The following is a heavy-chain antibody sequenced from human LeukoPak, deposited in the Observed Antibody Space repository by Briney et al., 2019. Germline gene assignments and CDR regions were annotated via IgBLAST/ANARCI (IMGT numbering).Heavy chain of an antibody. V-gene: IGHV3-7*01. J-gene: IGHJ4*02. CDR2: ILPDGSQK. CDR1: DFTFSFYW. CDR3: GRLAHNAWYAIDF. Sequence: GGSLRLSCVASDFTFSFYWMTWVRQAPGEGLEWLANILPDGSQKYYVDSVKGRFTISRDNPKNSLYLQINNLKAEDTAVYYCGRLAHNAWYAIDFWGQGALVTVSS. D-gene: IGHD6-13*01.